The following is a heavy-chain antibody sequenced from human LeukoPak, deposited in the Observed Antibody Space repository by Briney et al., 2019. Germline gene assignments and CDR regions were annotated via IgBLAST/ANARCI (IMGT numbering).Heavy chain of an antibody. CDR2: IYTSGIT. D-gene: IGHD1-26*01. CDR1: GGSINSGSYF. J-gene: IGHJ4*02. Sequence: SQTLSLTCTVSGGSINSGSYFWSWIRQPAGKGLEWIGRIYTSGITNYNSSLMSRATISIDTSKNQFSLKLSSVTAADTAVYYCARSNSGSYREPDYWGQGALVTASS. V-gene: IGHV4-61*02. CDR3: ARSNSGSYREPDY.